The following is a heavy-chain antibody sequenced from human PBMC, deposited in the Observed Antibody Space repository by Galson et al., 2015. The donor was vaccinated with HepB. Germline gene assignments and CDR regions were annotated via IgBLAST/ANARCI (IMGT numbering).Heavy chain of an antibody. CDR1: GFTFSNAW. Sequence: SLRLSCAASGFTFSNAWMSWVRQAPGKGLEWVGRIKSKTDGGTTDYAAPVKGRFTISRDDSKNTLYLQMNSLKTEDTAVYYCTTERIAAAGTVPYYYYYMDVWGKGTTVTVSS. J-gene: IGHJ6*03. V-gene: IGHV3-15*01. CDR2: IKSKTDGGTT. CDR3: TTERIAAAGTVPYYYYYMDV. D-gene: IGHD6-13*01.